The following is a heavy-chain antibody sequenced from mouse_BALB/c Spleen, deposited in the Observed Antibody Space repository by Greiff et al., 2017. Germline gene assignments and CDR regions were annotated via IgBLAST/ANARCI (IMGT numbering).Heavy chain of an antibody. CDR1: GFTFSSYT. J-gene: IGHJ1*01. CDR2: ISSGGSYT. V-gene: IGHV5-6-4*01. Sequence: EVKVVESGGGLVKPGGSLKLSCAASGFTFSSYTMSWVRQTPEKRLEWVATISSGGSYTYYPDSVKGRFTISRDNAKNTLYLQMSSLKSEDTAMYYCTRDRYFDVWGAGTTVTVSS. CDR3: TRDRYFDV.